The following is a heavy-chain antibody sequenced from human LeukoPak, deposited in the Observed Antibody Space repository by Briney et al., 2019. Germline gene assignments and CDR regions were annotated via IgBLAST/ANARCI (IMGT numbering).Heavy chain of an antibody. CDR1: GYTFTSYD. J-gene: IGHJ6*02. CDR2: MNPNSGNT. Sequence: ASVKVSCKASGYTFTSYDINWVRQATGQGLEWMGWMNPNSGNTGYAQKFQGRVTMTRNTSISTAYMELSSLRSEDTAVYYCARDRQGYSSSWTPYYYYGMDVWGQGTTVTVSS. D-gene: IGHD6-13*01. V-gene: IGHV1-8*01. CDR3: ARDRQGYSSSWTPYYYYGMDV.